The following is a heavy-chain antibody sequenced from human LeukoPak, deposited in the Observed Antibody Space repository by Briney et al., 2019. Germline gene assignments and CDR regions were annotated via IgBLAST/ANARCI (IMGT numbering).Heavy chain of an antibody. CDR2: INPNSGGT. Sequence: ASVKVSCKASGYTFTGYYMHWVRQAPGQGLEWMGWINPNSGGTNYAQKFQGRVTMTRDTSISTAYMELSRLRSDDTAVYYCARDGELATIFFSGSGLYWGQGTLATVSS. D-gene: IGHD5-12*01. CDR1: GYTFTGYY. CDR3: ARDGELATIFFSGSGLY. J-gene: IGHJ4*02. V-gene: IGHV1-2*02.